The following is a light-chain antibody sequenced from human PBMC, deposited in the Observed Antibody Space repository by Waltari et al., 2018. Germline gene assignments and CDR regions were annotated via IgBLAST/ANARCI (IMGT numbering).Light chain of an antibody. Sequence: NFMLTQPPSVSESPGKTVTISCTRSSGSIASNYVQWYQQCPGSDSTTVIYDNNQRPSGFSDLSSGSIDGSSNSAPLTISGLKAEDEADYYCQSYYGTDWVFGGGTKLTVL. J-gene: IGLJ3*02. CDR3: QSYYGTDWV. V-gene: IGLV6-57*04. CDR1: SGSIASNY. CDR2: DNN.